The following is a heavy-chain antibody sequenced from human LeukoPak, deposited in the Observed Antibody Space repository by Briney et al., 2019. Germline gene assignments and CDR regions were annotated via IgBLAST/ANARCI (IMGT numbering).Heavy chain of an antibody. CDR3: ARVNNRRSGFDI. J-gene: IGHJ3*02. CDR2: ISSSSSYI. V-gene: IGHV3-21*01. D-gene: IGHD1/OR15-1a*01. Sequence: GGSLRLSCAASGFTFTNAWMSWVRQAPGKGLEWVSSISSSSSYIYYADSVKGRFTISRDNAKNSLYLQMNSLRAEDTAVYYCARVNNRRSGFDIWGQGTMVTVSS. CDR1: GFTFTNAW.